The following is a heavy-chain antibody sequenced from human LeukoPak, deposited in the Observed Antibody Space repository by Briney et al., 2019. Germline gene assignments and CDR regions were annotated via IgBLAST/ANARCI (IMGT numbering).Heavy chain of an antibody. CDR3: TENT. J-gene: IGHJ4*02. CDR2: ISASGLTA. Sequence: GGSLTLSCAASGFIFNNSGMGWVRQAPGRGLEWVSAISASGLTAYYGDSVKGRFAISRDNAKNTLYLHMSSLRGEDTAIYYCTENTWGRGTRVTVSS. CDR1: GFIFNNSG. V-gene: IGHV3-23*01.